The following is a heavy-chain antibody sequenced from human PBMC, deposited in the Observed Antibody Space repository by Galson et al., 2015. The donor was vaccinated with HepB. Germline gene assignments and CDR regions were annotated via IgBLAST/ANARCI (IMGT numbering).Heavy chain of an antibody. CDR3: AGYFHGNDY. CDR1: GGSIRGYY. CDR2: IYYTGST. J-gene: IGHJ4*02. D-gene: IGHD3-9*01. Sequence: QVQLQESGPGLVKPSETLSLTCTVSGGSIRGYYWTWIRQPPGKGLEWIGHIYYTGSTNYNPSLKSRVTISVDTSKNQFSLKLTAVTAADTAVYYCAGYFHGNDYWGQGTPVSVSS. V-gene: IGHV4-59*08.